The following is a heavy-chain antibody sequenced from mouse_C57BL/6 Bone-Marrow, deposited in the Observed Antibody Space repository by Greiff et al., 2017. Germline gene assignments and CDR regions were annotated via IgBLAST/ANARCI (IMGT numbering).Heavy chain of an antibody. CDR2: IDPENGDT. CDR3: TRSLFITTVVDY. Sequence: VQLKESGAELVRPGASVKLSCTASGFNIKDDYMHWVKQRPEQGLEWIGWIDPENGDTEYASKFQGKATITADTSSNTAYLQLSSLTSEDTAVYYCTRSLFITTVVDYWGQGTTLTVSS. CDR1: GFNIKDDY. D-gene: IGHD1-1*01. J-gene: IGHJ2*01. V-gene: IGHV14-4*01.